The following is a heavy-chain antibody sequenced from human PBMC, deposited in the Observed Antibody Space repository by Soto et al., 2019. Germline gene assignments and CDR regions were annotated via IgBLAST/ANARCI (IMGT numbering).Heavy chain of an antibody. Sequence: PGGSLRLSCAASGFTFSSYGMHWVRQAPGKGLEWVAVIWYDGSNKYYADSVKGRFTISRDNSKSTLYLQMNSLRAEDTAGYYCARDQGYCSGGGCYYPFAYWGQGTLVTVPP. CDR3: ARDQGYCSGGGCYYPFAY. J-gene: IGHJ4*02. CDR2: IWYDGSNK. V-gene: IGHV3-33*01. CDR1: GFTFSSYG. D-gene: IGHD2-15*01.